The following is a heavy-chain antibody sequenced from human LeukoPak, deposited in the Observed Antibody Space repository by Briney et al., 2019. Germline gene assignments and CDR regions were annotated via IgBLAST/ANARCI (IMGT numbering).Heavy chain of an antibody. Sequence: PSETLSLTCTVSGGSIGSNYWTWIRQPPGKGLEYIGYIYYTGATNYNPSLKSRVTISVDTSKNQFSLRLSSVTAADTAVYFCAKYGDGGWVIDYWGPGTLVTVSS. CDR1: GGSIGSNY. D-gene: IGHD6-19*01. J-gene: IGHJ4*02. V-gene: IGHV4-59*08. CDR2: IYYTGAT. CDR3: AKYGDGGWVIDY.